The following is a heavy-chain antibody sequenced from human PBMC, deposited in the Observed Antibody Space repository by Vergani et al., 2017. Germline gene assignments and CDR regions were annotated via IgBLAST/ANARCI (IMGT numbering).Heavy chain of an antibody. CDR1: GGSFSGYY. Sequence: QVQLQQRGAGLLKPSETLSLTCAVYGGSFSGYYWSWIRQPPGKGLEWIGEINHSGSTNYNPSLKSRVTISVDTSKNQFSLKLSSVTAADTAVYYCARESGDCSGGSCYKFYYYYMDVWGKGTTVTVSS. V-gene: IGHV4-34*01. D-gene: IGHD2-15*01. CDR2: INHSGST. CDR3: ARESGDCSGGSCYKFYYYYMDV. J-gene: IGHJ6*03.